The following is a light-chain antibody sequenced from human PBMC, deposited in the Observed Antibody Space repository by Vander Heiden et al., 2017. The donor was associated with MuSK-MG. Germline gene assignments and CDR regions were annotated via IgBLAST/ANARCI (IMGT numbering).Light chain of an antibody. V-gene: IGKV1-27*01. CDR2: AAS. CDR3: QKYNSPLL. CDR1: QGISNY. Sequence: DIQMTQSPSSLSASVGDRVTITCRASQGISNYLAWYQQKPGKVPKLLIYAASTLQSGVPSRFSGSGSGTDFTLTISSLQPEDVATYYCQKYNSPLLFGHGTKVDIK. J-gene: IGKJ3*01.